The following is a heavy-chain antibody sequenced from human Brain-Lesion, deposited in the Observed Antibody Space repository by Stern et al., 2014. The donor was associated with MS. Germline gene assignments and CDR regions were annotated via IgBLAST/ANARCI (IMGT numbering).Heavy chain of an antibody. CDR3: AKLWLGELPESPFDY. Sequence: QLVESGPGLVKPSETLSLTCTVSGGSISSSSYYWGWIRQPPGKGLEWIGSIYYRGSTYYNPSLKSRVTISMATSKNQFSLGLSSVTAADTAVYFCAKLWLGELPESPFDYWGQGTLVTVSS. CDR1: GGSISSSSYY. CDR2: IYYRGST. J-gene: IGHJ4*02. V-gene: IGHV4-39*01. D-gene: IGHD3-10*01.